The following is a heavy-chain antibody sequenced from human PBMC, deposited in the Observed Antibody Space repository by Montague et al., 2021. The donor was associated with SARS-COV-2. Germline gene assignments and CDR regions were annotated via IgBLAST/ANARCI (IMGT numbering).Heavy chain of an antibody. CDR2: XXWXXXK. J-gene: IGHJ6*02. Sequence: PALVKPTQTLTLTCTFSGFSLSTSGMCVSWIRQPPGKALEWLAXXXWXXXKYXSTSLKTRLTISKDTSKNQVVLTMTNMDPVDTATFYCARISTAGTPMGNYYYYGMDVWGQGTTVTVSS. D-gene: IGHD5-18*01. CDR3: ARISTAGTPMGNYYYYGMDV. V-gene: IGHV2-70*01. CDR1: GFSLSTSGMC.